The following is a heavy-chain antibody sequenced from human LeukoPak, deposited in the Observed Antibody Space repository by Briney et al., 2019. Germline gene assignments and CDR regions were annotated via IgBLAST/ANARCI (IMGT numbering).Heavy chain of an antibody. Sequence: PSETLSLTCTVSGGSLSGFYWSWIRQSPRLGLEWIGLTYSDGSTMYNPSLTSRVTISVDTSKNQISLRLTSVTAADTAIYYCARDVVAVPGSGNWFDPWGQGTLVTVSS. CDR3: ARDVVAVPGSGNWFDP. CDR1: GGSLSGFY. D-gene: IGHD6-19*01. V-gene: IGHV4-59*01. CDR2: TYSDGST. J-gene: IGHJ5*02.